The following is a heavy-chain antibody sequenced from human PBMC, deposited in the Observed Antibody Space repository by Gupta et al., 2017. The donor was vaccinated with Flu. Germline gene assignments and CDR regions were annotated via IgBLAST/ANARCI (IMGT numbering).Heavy chain of an antibody. V-gene: IGHV3-11*05. CDR1: GFTFSDYY. Sequence: QVQLVESGGGLVKPGGSLRLSCAASGFTFSDYYMSWIRQAPGKGLEWVSYISSSSSYTNYADSVKGRFTISRDNAKNSLYLQMNSLRAEDTAVYYCARDHSVVPAATHFDYWGQGTLVTVSS. J-gene: IGHJ4*02. CDR3: ARDHSVVPAATHFDY. D-gene: IGHD2-2*01. CDR2: ISSSSSYT.